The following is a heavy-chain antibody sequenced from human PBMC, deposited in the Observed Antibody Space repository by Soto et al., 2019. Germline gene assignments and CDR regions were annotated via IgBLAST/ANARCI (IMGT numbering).Heavy chain of an antibody. CDR3: ARGYYDFWSGYYDAFDI. V-gene: IGHV4-34*01. D-gene: IGHD3-3*01. CDR1: GGSFSGYY. Sequence: PSETLSLTCAVYGGSFSGYYWSWLRQPPGKGLEWIGEINHSGSTNYNPSLKSRVTISVDTSKNQFSLKLSSVTAADTAVYYCARGYYDFWSGYYDAFDIWGQGTMVTVSS. CDR2: INHSGST. J-gene: IGHJ3*02.